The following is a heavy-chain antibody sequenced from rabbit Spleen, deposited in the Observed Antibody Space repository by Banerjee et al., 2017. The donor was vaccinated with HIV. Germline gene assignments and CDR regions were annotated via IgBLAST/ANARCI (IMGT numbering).Heavy chain of an antibody. V-gene: IGHV1S45*01. D-gene: IGHD1-1*01. Sequence: LEESGGGLVKPGGTLTLTCTVSGFSFSSNWICWVRQAPGKGLEWIACIYISGGSTFYANGAKGRFTSAETSSTTVTLQMTSLTAADTATYFCARDVDTIYCRLGLWGPGTLVTVS. J-gene: IGHJ4*01. CDR1: GFSFSSNW. CDR3: ARDVDTIYCRLGL. CDR2: IYISGGST.